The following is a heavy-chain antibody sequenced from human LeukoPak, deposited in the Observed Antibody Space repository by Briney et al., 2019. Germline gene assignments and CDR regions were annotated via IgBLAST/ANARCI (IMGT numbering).Heavy chain of an antibody. CDR3: AKGQRSFDSGWTWGRVDY. CDR1: GFTFSSYA. Sequence: GRSLRLSCAASGFTFSSYAMHWVRQAPGKGLEWVAVISYDGSNKYYADSVKGRFTISRDNSKNTLYLQMNSLRAEDTAVYYCAKGQRSFDSGWTWGRVDYWGQGTLVTVSS. D-gene: IGHD6-19*01. J-gene: IGHJ4*02. V-gene: IGHV3-30-3*01. CDR2: ISYDGSNK.